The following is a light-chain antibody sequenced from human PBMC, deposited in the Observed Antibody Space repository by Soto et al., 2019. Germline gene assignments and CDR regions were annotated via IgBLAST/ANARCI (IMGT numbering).Light chain of an antibody. CDR3: RQRSNWPWT. CDR2: DAS. J-gene: IGKJ1*01. CDR1: QSISRY. V-gene: IGKV3-11*01. Sequence: EMVLTQSPATLSLSPGERATLSCRASQSISRYLAWYQQKPGQAPRLLIYDASNRATGIPARFSGSGSGTDFTLTISSLEPEDFAVYYCRQRSNWPWTFGQGTKVEIK.